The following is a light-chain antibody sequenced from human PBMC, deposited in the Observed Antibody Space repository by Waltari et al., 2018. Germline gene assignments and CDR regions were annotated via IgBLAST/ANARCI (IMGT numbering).Light chain of an antibody. Sequence: QSALTQPPSASGSPGQSVTISCTGTSSDVGGYNYVSWYQQHPGKVPKLMIYEVSKRPSWVPDRFSGSKSGNTASLTVSGLQAEDEADYYCSSYAGSNNLGVFGGGTKLTVL. CDR2: EVS. CDR3: SSYAGSNNLGV. CDR1: SSDVGGYNY. J-gene: IGLJ2*01. V-gene: IGLV2-8*01.